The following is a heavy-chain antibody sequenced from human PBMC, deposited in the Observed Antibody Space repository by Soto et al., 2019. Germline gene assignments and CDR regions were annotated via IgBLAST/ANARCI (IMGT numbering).Heavy chain of an antibody. D-gene: IGHD5-12*01. CDR2: IYHSGAT. Sequence: QLHLQESGSGLVKPSQTLSLTCAVSGGSISSGTYSWSWIRQPPGKGLEWIGYIYHSGATYYNPSLKSRVTLSVDKSKNQFSLELISVTAADTAVYYCARGALVAWNWFDPWGQGTLVTVSS. J-gene: IGHJ5*02. V-gene: IGHV4-30-2*01. CDR3: ARGALVAWNWFDP. CDR1: GGSISSGTYS.